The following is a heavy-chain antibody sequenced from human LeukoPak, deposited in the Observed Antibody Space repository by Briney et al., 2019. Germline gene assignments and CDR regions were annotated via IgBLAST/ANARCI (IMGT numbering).Heavy chain of an antibody. CDR3: ASGPRPYSSTSCYPY. J-gene: IGHJ4*02. CDR1: GFTFSSYS. Sequence: GGSLRLSCAASGFTFSSYSMNWVRQARGKRLEWVSSISSSSSYIYYADSVKGRFTISRDNAKNSLYLQMNSLRAEDTAVYYCASGPRPYSSTSCYPYWGQGTLVTVSS. D-gene: IGHD2-2*01. CDR2: ISSSSSYI. V-gene: IGHV3-21*01.